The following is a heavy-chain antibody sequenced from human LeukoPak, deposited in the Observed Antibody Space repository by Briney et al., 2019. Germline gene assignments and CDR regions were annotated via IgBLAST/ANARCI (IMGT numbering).Heavy chain of an antibody. V-gene: IGHV3-21*01. D-gene: IGHD4-17*01. Sequence: GGSLRLSCAASGFTFSSYSMNWVRQARGKGLEWVSSISSSSSYIYYADSVKGRFTISRDNAKNSLYLQMNSLRAEDTAVYYCARGIDDYGDLRLDYWGQGTLVTVSS. J-gene: IGHJ4*02. CDR2: ISSSSSYI. CDR1: GFTFSSYS. CDR3: ARGIDDYGDLRLDY.